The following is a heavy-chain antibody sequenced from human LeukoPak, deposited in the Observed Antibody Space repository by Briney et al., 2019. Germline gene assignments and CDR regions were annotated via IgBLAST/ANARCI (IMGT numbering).Heavy chain of an antibody. Sequence: PGGSLRLSCAASGFTFSSYSMNWVRQAPGKGLEWVSSISSSSSYIYYADSVKGRFTISRDNAKNSLYLQMNSLRAEDTAVYYCARDLSRYDYVWGSYRTPPLFDYWGQGTLVTVSS. V-gene: IGHV3-21*01. CDR3: ARDLSRYDYVWGSYRTPPLFDY. D-gene: IGHD3-16*02. CDR2: ISSSSSYI. J-gene: IGHJ4*02. CDR1: GFTFSSYS.